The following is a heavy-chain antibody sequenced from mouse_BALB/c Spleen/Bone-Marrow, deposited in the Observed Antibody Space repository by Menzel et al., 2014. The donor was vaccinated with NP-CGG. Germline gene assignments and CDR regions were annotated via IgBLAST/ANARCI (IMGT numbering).Heavy chain of an antibody. J-gene: IGHJ3*01. V-gene: IGHV5-6-3*01. CDR3: ARGYDNTSWFAC. D-gene: IGHD2-3*01. Sequence: EVNAVESAGGLAQPGGSLKPSCAASGFTFSSYGMSWVRQTPDKRLEMIATINVNGDTTYHPDSAKGRFTISSDNVKSQLYLQMSSRKAQYAVWGYCARGYDNTSWFACWGQGALGTGSA. CDR1: GFTFSSYG. CDR2: INVNGDTT.